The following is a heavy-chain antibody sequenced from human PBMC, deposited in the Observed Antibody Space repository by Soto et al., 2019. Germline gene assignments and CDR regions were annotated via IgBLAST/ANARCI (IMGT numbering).Heavy chain of an antibody. J-gene: IGHJ5*02. CDR3: ASDLRGIVVVQAAIA. CDR1: GFTFSSYS. V-gene: IGHV3-48*01. CDR2: ISSSSSTI. D-gene: IGHD2-2*01. Sequence: GSLRLSCAASGFTFSSYSMNWVRQAPGKGLEWVSYISSSSSTIYYADSVKGRFTISRDNAKNSLYLQMNSLRAEDTAVYYCASDLRGIVVVQAAIAWSQGNLVTVSS.